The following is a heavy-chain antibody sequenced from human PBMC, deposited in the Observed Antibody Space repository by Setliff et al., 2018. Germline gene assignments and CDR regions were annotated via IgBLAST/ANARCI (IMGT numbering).Heavy chain of an antibody. Sequence: GGSLRLSCAASGFTFSAYGMSWVRQAPGKGLEWVSAISGSGGSTYYADSVKGRFTISRDNANQSLYLQMNSLRAEDTAVYYCARLALTGYDSSGYYYALEYYYYMDVWGKGTTVTVSS. V-gene: IGHV3-23*01. CDR2: ISGSGGST. J-gene: IGHJ6*03. CDR3: ARLALTGYDSSGYYYALEYYYYMDV. D-gene: IGHD3-22*01. CDR1: GFTFSAYG.